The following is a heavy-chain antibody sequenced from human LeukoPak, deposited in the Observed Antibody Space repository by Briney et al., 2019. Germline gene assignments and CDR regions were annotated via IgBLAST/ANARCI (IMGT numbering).Heavy chain of an antibody. Sequence: PSQTLSLTCTVSGGSISSGDYYWSWIRQPPGKGLEWIGYFYYSGSTYYNPSLKSRVTISVDTSKNQSSLKLSSVTAADTAVYYCARDLSYDFWSGSPRYFDLWGRGTLVTVSS. CDR2: FYYSGST. V-gene: IGHV4-30-4*08. J-gene: IGHJ2*01. CDR1: GGSISSGDYY. CDR3: ARDLSYDFWSGSPRYFDL. D-gene: IGHD3-3*01.